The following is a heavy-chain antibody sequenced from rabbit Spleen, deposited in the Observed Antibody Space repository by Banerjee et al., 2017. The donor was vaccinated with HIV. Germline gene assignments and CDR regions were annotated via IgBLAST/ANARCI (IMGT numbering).Heavy chain of an antibody. CDR3: ARGSATMTMVITGYYLSL. Sequence: QEQLEESGGDLVKPEGSMTLTCKASGFSFSNKAVMCWVRQAPGKGLEWIACIDTGDGDTDYANWPKGRFTISKTSSTTVTLQMTSLTVADTATYFCARGSATMTMVITGYYLSLWGPGTLVTVS. CDR2: IDTGDGDT. D-gene: IGHD2-1*01. CDR1: GFSFSNKAV. V-gene: IGHV1S45*01. J-gene: IGHJ4*01.